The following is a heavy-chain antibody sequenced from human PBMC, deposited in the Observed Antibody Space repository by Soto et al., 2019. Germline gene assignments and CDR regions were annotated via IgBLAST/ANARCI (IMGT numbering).Heavy chain of an antibody. J-gene: IGHJ4*02. CDR3: SRGRYGDY. V-gene: IGHV1-18*01. CDR2: ISAHNGNT. Sequence: QVHLVQSGAEVKKPGASVKVSCKGSGYTFTSYGITWVRQAPGQGLEWMGWISAHNGNTDYAQKLQGRVTVTRDTSTSTAYLELRSLRSDDTAVYYCSRGRYGDYWGQGALVTVSS. D-gene: IGHD1-1*01. CDR1: GYTFTSYG.